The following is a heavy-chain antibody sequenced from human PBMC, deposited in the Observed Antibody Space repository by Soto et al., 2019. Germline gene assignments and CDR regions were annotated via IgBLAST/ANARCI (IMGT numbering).Heavy chain of an antibody. CDR1: GGSISSGDYY. J-gene: IGHJ6*02. D-gene: IGHD5-18*01. CDR2: IYYSGST. V-gene: IGHV4-30-4*01. CDR3: ARVDTAPGILYGMDV. Sequence: SETLSLTCTVSGGSISSGDYYWSWIRQPPGKGLEWIGYIYYSGSTYYNPSLKSRVTISVDTSKNQFSLKLSSVTAADTAVYYCARVDTAPGILYGMDVWGQGTTVNVSS.